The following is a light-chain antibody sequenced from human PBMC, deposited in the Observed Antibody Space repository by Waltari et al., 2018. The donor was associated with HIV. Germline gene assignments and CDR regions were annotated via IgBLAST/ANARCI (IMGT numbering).Light chain of an antibody. J-gene: IGKJ2*01. CDR1: QSISSW. CDR3: QHYNSFPYT. Sequence: DIQMTQSPSTLSASVRDRVTITCRASQSISSWLAWYQQKPGKAPKLLIYQASRLESGVPSRFSGSRSGTEFTLTISSLQPDDFATYYCQHYNSFPYTFGQGTKLEIK. CDR2: QAS. V-gene: IGKV1-5*03.